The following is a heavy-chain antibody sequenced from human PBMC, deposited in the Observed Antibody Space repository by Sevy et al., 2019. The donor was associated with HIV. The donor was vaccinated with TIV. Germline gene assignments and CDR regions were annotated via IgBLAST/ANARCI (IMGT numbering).Heavy chain of an antibody. Sequence: SETLSLTCTVSGGSINYYYWSWIRQPPGKGLEWIGYIYYSGSINYSPSLKSRVTMSVDTSKNQFSLKLTSVTAADTAIYYCARWYCSNNDSYHLDFWGQGTLVTVSS. CDR2: IYYSGSI. CDR3: ARWYCSNNDSYHLDF. J-gene: IGHJ4*02. V-gene: IGHV4-59*01. D-gene: IGHD2-2*01. CDR1: GGSINYYY.